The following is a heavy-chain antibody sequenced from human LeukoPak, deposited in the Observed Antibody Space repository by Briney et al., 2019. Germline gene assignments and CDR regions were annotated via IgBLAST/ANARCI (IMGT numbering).Heavy chain of an antibody. CDR3: ARGRDIVVVPAATAWFDP. CDR2: IYHSGST. Sequence: SQTLSLTCAVSVGSISSGGYSWSWIRQPPGKGLEWIGYIYHSGSTYYNPSLKSRVTISVDRSKNQFSLKLSSVTAADTAVYYCARGRDIVVVPAATAWFDPWGQGTLVTVSS. CDR1: VGSISSGGYS. D-gene: IGHD2-2*01. V-gene: IGHV4-30-2*01. J-gene: IGHJ5*02.